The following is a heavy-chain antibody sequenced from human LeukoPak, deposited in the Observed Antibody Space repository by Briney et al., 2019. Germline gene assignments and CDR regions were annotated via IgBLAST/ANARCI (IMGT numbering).Heavy chain of an antibody. V-gene: IGHV4-4*07. J-gene: IGHJ6*03. D-gene: IGHD3-3*01. CDR3: AREGDFWSGYSPHDYMDV. CDR1: GGSISSYY. CDR2: VYVRGGT. Sequence: ETLSLTCTVSGGSISSYYWSWIRQPAGKGLEWIGRVYVRGGTNYNPSLKSRVTMSVDTSKNQFSLKLSSVTAADTAVYYCAREGDFWSGYSPHDYMDVWGKGTTVSVSS.